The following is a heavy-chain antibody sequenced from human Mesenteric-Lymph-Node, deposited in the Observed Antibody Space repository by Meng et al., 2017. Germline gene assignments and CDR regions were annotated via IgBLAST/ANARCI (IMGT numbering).Heavy chain of an antibody. CDR3: ARVSGDSSGYYPRTDY. CDR2: IYYSGST. V-gene: IGHV4-59*01. CDR1: GGSISSYY. J-gene: IGHJ4*02. Sequence: SETLSLTCTVSGGSISSYYWSWIRQPPGKGLEWIGYIYYSGSTNYNPSLKSRVTISVDTSKNQFSLKLSSVTAADTAVYYCARVSGDSSGYYPRTDYWGQGTLVTVSS. D-gene: IGHD3-22*01.